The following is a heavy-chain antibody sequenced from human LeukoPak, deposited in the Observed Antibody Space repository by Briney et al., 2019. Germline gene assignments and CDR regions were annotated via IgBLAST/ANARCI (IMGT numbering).Heavy chain of an antibody. CDR1: GYTFTSYG. J-gene: IGHJ4*02. D-gene: IGHD3-3*01. CDR2: ISAYNGNT. Sequence: ASVKVPCKASGYTFTSYGISWVRQAPGQGLEWMGWISAYNGNTNYAQKLQGRVTMTTDTSTSTAYMELRSLRSDDTAVYYCARHYDFWSGYLAFDYWGQGTLVTVSS. CDR3: ARHYDFWSGYLAFDY. V-gene: IGHV1-18*01.